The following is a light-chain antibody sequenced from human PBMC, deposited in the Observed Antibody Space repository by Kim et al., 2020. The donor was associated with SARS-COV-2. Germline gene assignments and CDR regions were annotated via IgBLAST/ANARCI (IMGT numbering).Light chain of an antibody. CDR1: QSLVHSDGNTY. CDR2: KVS. J-gene: IGKJ2*01. Sequence: DVVMTQSPLSLPVTLGQPASISCRSSQSLVHSDGNTYLNWFQERPGQSPRRLIYKVSNRDSGVPDRFSGSGSGTDFTLKISRVEAEDVRVYYGIQGTLWYTFGQGTKLEI. CDR3: IQGTLWYT. V-gene: IGKV2-30*02.